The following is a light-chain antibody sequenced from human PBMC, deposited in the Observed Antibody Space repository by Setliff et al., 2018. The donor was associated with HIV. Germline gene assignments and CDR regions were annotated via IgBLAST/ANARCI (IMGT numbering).Light chain of an antibody. Sequence: QSALTQPASVSASPGQSITISCTGTNSDVGGYTYVSWFQQHPGKAPKLMICDVSNRPSGVSNRFSASKSGNTASLTISGLQAEDEADYYCSSYTSSSFYVFGTGTKVTVL. CDR1: NSDVGGYTY. V-gene: IGLV2-14*03. J-gene: IGLJ1*01. CDR2: DVS. CDR3: SSYTSSSFYV.